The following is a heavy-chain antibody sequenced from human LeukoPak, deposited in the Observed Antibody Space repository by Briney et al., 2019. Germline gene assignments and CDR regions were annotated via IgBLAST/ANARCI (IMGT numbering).Heavy chain of an antibody. V-gene: IGHV1-69*06. Sequence: ASVKVSCKASGGTFSSYAISWVRQAPGQGLEWMGRIIPIFGTANYAQKFQGRVTITADKSTSTAYMELSSLRSEDTAVYYCAFTEPPITGIPRYYFDYWGQGTLVTVPS. J-gene: IGHJ4*02. CDR3: AFTEPPITGIPRYYFDY. CDR2: IIPIFGTA. CDR1: GGTFSSYA. D-gene: IGHD1-20*01.